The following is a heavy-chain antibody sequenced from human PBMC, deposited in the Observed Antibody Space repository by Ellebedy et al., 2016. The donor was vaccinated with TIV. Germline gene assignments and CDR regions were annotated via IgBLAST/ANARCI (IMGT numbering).Heavy chain of an antibody. CDR3: ARALGYTGSASHYFDH. J-gene: IGHJ4*02. CDR1: GGSIGSRSYY. D-gene: IGHD5-18*01. CDR2: WYYSGST. V-gene: IGHV4-39*07. Sequence: SETLSLXCTVSGGSIGSRSYYWGWIRQAPGKGLEWIGTWYYSGSTYYNPSLKSRVSISLDTSKEHFSLNLRSVTAADTAVYYCARALGYTGSASHYFDHWGQGTLATV.